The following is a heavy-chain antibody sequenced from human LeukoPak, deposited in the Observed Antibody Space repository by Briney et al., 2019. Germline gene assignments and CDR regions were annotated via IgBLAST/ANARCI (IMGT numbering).Heavy chain of an antibody. CDR3: AKVGSSSFYYYYGMDV. Sequence: GGSLRLSCAASGFTFSGYAMSWVRQAPGKGLEWVSAISGSGGSTYYADSVKGRFTISRDNSKNTLYLQMNSLRAEDTAVYYCAKVGSSSFYYYYGMDVWGQGTTVTVSS. CDR2: ISGSGGST. J-gene: IGHJ6*02. D-gene: IGHD6-6*01. V-gene: IGHV3-23*01. CDR1: GFTFSGYA.